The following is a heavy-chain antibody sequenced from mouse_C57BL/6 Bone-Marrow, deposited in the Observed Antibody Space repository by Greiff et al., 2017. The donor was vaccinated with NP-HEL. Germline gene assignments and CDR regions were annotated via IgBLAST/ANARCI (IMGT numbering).Heavy chain of an antibody. J-gene: IGHJ2*01. CDR2: ISSGSSTI. D-gene: IGHD2-2*01. CDR3: AVMVTTWNYFDY. CDR1: GFTFSDYG. Sequence: EVQLVESGGGLVKPGGSLKLSCAASGFTFSDYGMHWVRQAPEKGLEWVAYISSGSSTIYYADTVKGRFTISRDNAKNTLFLQMTSLRSEDTAMYYCAVMVTTWNYFDYWGQGTTLTVSS. V-gene: IGHV5-17*01.